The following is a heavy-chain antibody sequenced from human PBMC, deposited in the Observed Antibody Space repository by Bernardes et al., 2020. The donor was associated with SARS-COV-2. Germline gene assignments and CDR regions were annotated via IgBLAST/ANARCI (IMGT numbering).Heavy chain of an antibody. CDR3: AKDAYHVYYDSAGYFDF. J-gene: IGHJ5*01. CDR1: GFTIGRRA. Sequence: GGFLTPSSVASGFTIGRRAMSWLRPAPGRGLEWVSTISGGAEMIYYADSVKGRFTISRDNSKNTLYLQMDSMATEDTAIYSCAKDAYHVYYDSAGYFDFWGLGTPVTVSS. V-gene: IGHV3-23*01. D-gene: IGHD3-22*01. CDR2: ISGGAEMI.